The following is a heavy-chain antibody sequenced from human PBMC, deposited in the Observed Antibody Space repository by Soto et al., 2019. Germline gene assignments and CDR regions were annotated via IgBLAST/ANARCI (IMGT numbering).Heavy chain of an antibody. D-gene: IGHD2-15*01. J-gene: IGHJ4*02. V-gene: IGHV4-31*03. Sequence: QVQLQESGPGLVKPSQTLSLTCTVSGGSISSGGYYWSWIRRHPGKGLEWIGYIYYSGSTYYNPSLKSRVTISVDTSKNQFSLKLSSVTAADTAVYYCARDRGYCSGGSCYPFDYWGQGTLVTVSS. CDR3: ARDRGYCSGGSCYPFDY. CDR1: GGSISSGGYY. CDR2: IYYSGST.